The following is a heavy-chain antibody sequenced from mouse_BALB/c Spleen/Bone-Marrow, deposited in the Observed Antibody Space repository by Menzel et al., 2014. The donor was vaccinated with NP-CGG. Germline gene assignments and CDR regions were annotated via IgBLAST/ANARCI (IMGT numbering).Heavy chain of an antibody. CDR1: GYSITSGYG. V-gene: IGHV3-1*02. CDR3: VRETKVVADFDY. J-gene: IGHJ2*01. CDR2: IHYSGNT. Sequence: DVKLQESGPDLVKPSQSLSLTCTVTGYSITSGYGWHWIRQFPVNKLEWMGYIHYSGNTDYNPSLKSRISITRDTSKNQSFLQLNSVTTEDTATYYCVRETKVVADFDYWGQGTTLSVSS. D-gene: IGHD1-1*01.